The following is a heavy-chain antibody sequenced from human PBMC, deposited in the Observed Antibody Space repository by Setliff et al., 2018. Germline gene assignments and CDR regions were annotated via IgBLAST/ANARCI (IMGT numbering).Heavy chain of an antibody. Sequence: ASVKVSCKASGYTFTSYGISWVRQAPGQGLEWMGWISAYNGNTNYAQKLQGRVTMTTDTSTSTAYMELRSLRSDDTAVYYCARDPRIAAAGGFDPWGQGTLVTVSS. D-gene: IGHD6-13*01. CDR3: ARDPRIAAAGGFDP. CDR1: GYTFTSYG. V-gene: IGHV1-18*01. CDR2: ISAYNGNT. J-gene: IGHJ5*02.